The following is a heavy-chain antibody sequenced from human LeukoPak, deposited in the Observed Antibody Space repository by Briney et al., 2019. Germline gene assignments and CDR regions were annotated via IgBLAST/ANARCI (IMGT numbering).Heavy chain of an antibody. Sequence: PGGSLRLSCAASGFTFSSYSMNWVRQAPGKGLEWVSSISSSSSYIYYADSVKGRFTISRDNAKNTLYLQMNSLRAEDTAVYYCARARQAKVDFDYWGQGTLVTVSS. V-gene: IGHV3-21*01. CDR2: ISSSSSYI. CDR3: ARARQAKVDFDY. CDR1: GFTFSSYS. J-gene: IGHJ4*02. D-gene: IGHD4/OR15-4a*01.